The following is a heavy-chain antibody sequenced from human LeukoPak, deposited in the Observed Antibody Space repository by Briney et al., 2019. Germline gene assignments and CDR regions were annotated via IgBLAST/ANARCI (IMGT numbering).Heavy chain of an antibody. CDR1: GFTVSSNY. Sequence: GGSLRLSCAVSGFTVSSNYMSWVRQAPGKGLEWVSLIYSGGSTYYADSVKGRFTVSRDNSKNTLYLQMNSLRAEDTAVYYCAGNLLWFGSYYYGMDVWGQGTTVTVSS. CDR2: IYSGGST. CDR3: AGNLLWFGSYYYGMDV. J-gene: IGHJ6*02. D-gene: IGHD3-10*01. V-gene: IGHV3-53*01.